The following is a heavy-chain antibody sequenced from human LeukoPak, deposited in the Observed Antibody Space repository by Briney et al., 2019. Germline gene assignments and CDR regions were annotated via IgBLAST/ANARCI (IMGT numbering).Heavy chain of an antibody. V-gene: IGHV4-38-2*01. Sequence: SETLSLTCAVSGDSISSGYCWGWIRQPPGKGLEWIGSICYSGSTYYNPSLKSRVTISVDTSKNQFSLKLKSVTAADTAVYYCARDYGYSSAADAFDIWGQGTVVTVSS. D-gene: IGHD6-19*01. CDR3: ARDYGYSSAADAFDI. CDR2: ICYSGST. J-gene: IGHJ3*02. CDR1: GDSISSGYC.